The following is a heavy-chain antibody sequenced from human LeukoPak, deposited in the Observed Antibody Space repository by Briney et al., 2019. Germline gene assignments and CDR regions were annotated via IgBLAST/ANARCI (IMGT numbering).Heavy chain of an antibody. D-gene: IGHD5-12*01. V-gene: IGHV3-23*01. J-gene: IGHJ4*02. CDR1: GFTFSSYT. Sequence: GGSLRLSCAASGFTFSSYTITGVRQAPGKGLEGVSAISGSSTRTYYGDSVKGRFTISRDNAKNSLSLQMNSLRAEDTAVYYCVRDGGVSGYDLLDYWGQGTLVTVSS. CDR2: ISGSSTRT. CDR3: VRDGGVSGYDLLDY.